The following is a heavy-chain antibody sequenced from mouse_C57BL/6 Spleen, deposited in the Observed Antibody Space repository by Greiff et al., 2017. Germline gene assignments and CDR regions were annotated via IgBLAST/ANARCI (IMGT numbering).Heavy chain of an antibody. CDR1: GYTFTDYN. CDR3: ASAGNPAGGFAY. Sequence: VQLQQSGPELVKPGASVKIPCKASGYTFTDYNMDWVKQSHGKSLEWIGDINPNNGGTIYNQKFKGKATLTVDKSSSTAYMELRSLTSEDTAVYYCASAGNPAGGFAYWGQGTLVTVSA. J-gene: IGHJ3*01. V-gene: IGHV1-18*01. CDR2: INPNNGGT.